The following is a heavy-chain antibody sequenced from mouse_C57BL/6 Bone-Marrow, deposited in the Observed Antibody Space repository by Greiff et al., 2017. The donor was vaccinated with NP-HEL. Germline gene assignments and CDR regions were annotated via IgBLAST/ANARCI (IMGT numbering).Heavy chain of an antibody. Sequence: EVKLVESEGGLVQPGSSMKLSCTASGFTFSDYYMAWVRQVPEKGLEWVANINYDGSSTYYLDSLKSRFIISRDNAKNILYLQMSSLKSEDTATYYCARYRYDAMDYWGQGTSVTVSS. V-gene: IGHV5-16*01. CDR3: ARYRYDAMDY. CDR2: INYDGSST. J-gene: IGHJ4*01. D-gene: IGHD2-14*01. CDR1: GFTFSDYY.